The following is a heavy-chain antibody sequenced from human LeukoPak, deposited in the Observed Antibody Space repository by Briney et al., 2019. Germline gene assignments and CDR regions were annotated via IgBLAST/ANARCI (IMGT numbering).Heavy chain of an antibody. V-gene: IGHV1-18*04. CDR3: ARDRVGYSYGQPNWFDP. J-gene: IGHJ5*02. Sequence: ASVKVSCKASGYTFTSYVISWVRQAPGQRLEWMGWISAYNGNTNYAQKLQGRVTMTTDTSTSTAYMELRSLRSDDTAVYYCARDRVGYSYGQPNWFDPWGQGTLVTVSS. CDR2: ISAYNGNT. CDR1: GYTFTSYV. D-gene: IGHD5-18*01.